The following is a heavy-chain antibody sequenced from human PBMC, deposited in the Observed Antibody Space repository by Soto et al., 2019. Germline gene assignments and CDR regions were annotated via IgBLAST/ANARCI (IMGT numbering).Heavy chain of an antibody. J-gene: IGHJ4*02. V-gene: IGHV4-59*08. CDR3: ARSQGSTTVTTLDY. D-gene: IGHD4-17*01. CDR1: GGSIISYY. Sequence: SETLFLTCTVSGGSIISYYWSWIRQPPGKGLEWIANIHYSGSTSYNPSLKSRVTISVDTSKNQFSLNLNSVTAADTAVYYCARSQGSTTVTTLDYWGQGTLVTVSS. CDR2: IHYSGST.